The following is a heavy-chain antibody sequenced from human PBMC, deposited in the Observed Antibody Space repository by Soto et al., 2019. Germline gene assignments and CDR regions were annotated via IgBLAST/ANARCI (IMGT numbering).Heavy chain of an antibody. J-gene: IGHJ6*02. CDR2: IYYSGST. D-gene: IGHD3-10*01. V-gene: IGHV4-39*01. CDR3: LAGSYPFYYYYGMDV. CDR1: GGSISSSTYY. Sequence: PSETLSLTCTVSGGSISSSTYYWGWIRQSPGKGLEWIGSIYYSGSTYYNPSLKSRVTISVDTSKNQFSLKLSSVTAADTAVYYSLAGSYPFYYYYGMDVWGQGITVTVS.